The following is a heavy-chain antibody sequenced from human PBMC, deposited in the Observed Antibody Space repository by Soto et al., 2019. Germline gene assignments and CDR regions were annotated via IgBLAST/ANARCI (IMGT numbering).Heavy chain of an antibody. CDR2: INPNSGGT. D-gene: IGHD1-1*01. V-gene: IGHV1-2*02. Sequence: ASVKVSCKASGYTFSDYYIHWVRQAPGQGLELMGWINPNSGGTKYAPKFQGGVTMTRDTSITTAYMELSRLRSGDTAVYYCAREPATAKPEGVDFWGQGTLVTVYS. CDR3: AREPATAKPEGVDF. J-gene: IGHJ4*02. CDR1: GYTFSDYY.